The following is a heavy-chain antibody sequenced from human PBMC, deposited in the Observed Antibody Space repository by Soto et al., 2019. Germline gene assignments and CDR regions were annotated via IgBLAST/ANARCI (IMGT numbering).Heavy chain of an antibody. J-gene: IGHJ4*02. D-gene: IGHD2-15*01. Sequence: QVQLVQSGAEVKKPGSSVKVSCKASGGTFSSYAISWVRQAPGQGLEWMGGIIPIFGTANYAQKFQGRVTITADDATSTAYMELSSLRSEDTAVYYCAGEGYCSGGSCYPPGLAYWGQGTLVTVSS. CDR2: IIPIFGTA. CDR3: AGEGYCSGGSCYPPGLAY. CDR1: GGTFSSYA. V-gene: IGHV1-69*01.